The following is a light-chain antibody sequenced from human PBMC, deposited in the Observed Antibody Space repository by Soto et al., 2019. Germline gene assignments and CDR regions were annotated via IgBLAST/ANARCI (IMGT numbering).Light chain of an antibody. Sequence: QSVLTQPRSVSGSPGQSVTISCTGTSSDVGGYNYVSWYQQHPGKAPKLMIYDVSKRPSGVPDRFSGSKSGNTASLTISGLQAEDEADYYCCSYAGIHVVFGGGTKLTVL. CDR2: DVS. J-gene: IGLJ2*01. V-gene: IGLV2-11*01. CDR1: SSDVGGYNY. CDR3: CSYAGIHVV.